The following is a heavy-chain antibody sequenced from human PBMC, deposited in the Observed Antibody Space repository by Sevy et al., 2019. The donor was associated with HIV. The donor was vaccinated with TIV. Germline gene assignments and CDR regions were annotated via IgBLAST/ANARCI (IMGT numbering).Heavy chain of an antibody. CDR2: MTGSGSIT. CDR1: GFTFSSYA. CDR3: AKDGLHSGDFEYFQD. V-gene: IGHV3-23*01. Sequence: GGSLRLSCAASGFTFSSYAMTWVRQALGKGLDWVSSMTGSGSITYYGDSVKGRFTISRDNSKNTLYLQMNNLRVEDTALYYCAKDGLHSGDFEYFQDWGQGTLVTVSS. D-gene: IGHD2-21*02. J-gene: IGHJ1*01.